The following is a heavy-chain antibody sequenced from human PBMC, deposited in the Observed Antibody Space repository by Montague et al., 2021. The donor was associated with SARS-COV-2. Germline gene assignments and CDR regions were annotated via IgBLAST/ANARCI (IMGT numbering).Heavy chain of an antibody. CDR1: GGSITRNYY. V-gene: IGHV4-39*01. J-gene: IGHJ3*02. CDR2: IYYRGTT. D-gene: IGHD3-10*01. Sequence: SETLSLTCTVSGGSITRNYYWGWIRQPPGKGLEWVGNIYYRGTTXINPSLKSRVTISVDASKNQFSLNLTSVTAADTAVYYCARPLVRGVPKAFDSWGQGAMVSVSS. CDR3: ARPLVRGVPKAFDS.